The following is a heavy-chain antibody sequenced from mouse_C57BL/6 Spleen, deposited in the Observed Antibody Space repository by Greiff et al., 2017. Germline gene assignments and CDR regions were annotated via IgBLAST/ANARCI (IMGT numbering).Heavy chain of an antibody. CDR1: GYSFTGYY. CDR3: ARSGGSRDFDY. Sequence: EVQLQQSGPELVKPGASVKISCKASGYSFTGYYMHWVKQSHGNILDWIGYFYAYNGVSSYNQKFKGMATLTVDKSSSTAYMELRSLTSEDSAVYYGARSGGSRDFDYWGQGTTLTVSS. V-gene: IGHV1-31*01. D-gene: IGHD1-1*01. J-gene: IGHJ2*01. CDR2: FYAYNGVS.